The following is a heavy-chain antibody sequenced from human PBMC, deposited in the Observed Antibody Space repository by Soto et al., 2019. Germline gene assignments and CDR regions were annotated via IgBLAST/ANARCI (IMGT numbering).Heavy chain of an antibody. J-gene: IGHJ4*02. V-gene: IGHV1-69*08. Sequence: QVQLVQSGAEVKKPGSSVKVSCKASGGTLSSYTFSWVRQAPGQGLEWMGRVIPHLGVTNYAKKFQGRFTIVVDTSTSTAYMALNSLRYEDTAVYYCAREKGYCSATRCTDFDYWCKGTLVTVSS. D-gene: IGHD2-15*01. CDR2: VIPHLGVT. CDR3: AREKGYCSATRCTDFDY. CDR1: GGTLSSYT.